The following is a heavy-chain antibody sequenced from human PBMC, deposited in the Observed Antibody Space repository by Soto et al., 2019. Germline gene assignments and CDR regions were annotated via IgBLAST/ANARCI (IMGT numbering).Heavy chain of an antibody. CDR3: PRSYYDFWSGYYNDYYYYSMAG. D-gene: IGHD3-3*01. V-gene: IGHV1-3*01. CDR1: GYTFTSYA. Sequence: ASVKVSCKASGYTFTSYAMHCVRQAPGQRLERMGWINAGNGNTKYSQKFEGRVTITRDTAASTAYMELSSRRSEDTAVYYCPRSYYDFWSGYYNDYYYYSMAGWGKATTVTVSS. J-gene: IGHJ6*03. CDR2: INAGNGNT.